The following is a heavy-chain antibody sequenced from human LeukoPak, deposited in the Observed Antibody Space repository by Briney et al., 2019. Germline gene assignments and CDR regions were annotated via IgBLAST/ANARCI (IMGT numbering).Heavy chain of an antibody. V-gene: IGHV3-30*12. CDR1: GFTFSSYG. CDR2: ISYDGSNK. Sequence: GGSLRLSCGASGFTFSSYGMHWVRQAPGKGLEWVAVISYDGSNKYYADSVKGRFTISRDNAKNSLYLQMNSLRAEDTAVYYCARDNPFSSGWYRGGIDYWGQGTLVTVSS. J-gene: IGHJ4*02. CDR3: ARDNPFSSGWYRGGIDY. D-gene: IGHD6-19*01.